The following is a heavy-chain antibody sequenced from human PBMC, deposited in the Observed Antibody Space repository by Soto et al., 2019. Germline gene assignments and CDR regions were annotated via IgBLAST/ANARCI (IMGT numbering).Heavy chain of an antibody. CDR3: ARDYDILTGSEPMGY. Sequence: ASVKVSCKVSGYTLTELSMHWVRQAPGKGLEWMGGFDPEDGNTNYAQKLQGRVTMTTDTSTSTAYMELRSLRSDDTAVYYCARDYDILTGSEPMGYWGQGTLVTVSS. J-gene: IGHJ4*02. CDR1: GYTLTELS. V-gene: IGHV1-24*01. D-gene: IGHD3-9*01. CDR2: FDPEDGNT.